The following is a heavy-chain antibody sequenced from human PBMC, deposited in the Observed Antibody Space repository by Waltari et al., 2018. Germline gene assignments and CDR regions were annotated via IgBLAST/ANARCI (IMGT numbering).Heavy chain of an antibody. CDR3: VRDRPGPDWLLKFDY. CDR2: MVSHASGA. D-gene: IGHD3-9*01. Sequence: DVRLVESGGPVVQPGGSLSLSCEGSGFTFSHYWMHWVRQAPGKGLGAVEEMVSHASGANDADSVEGLFTMYRDNAKSTVFRQMNSLRAEDTAVYYCVRDRPGPDWLLKFDYWGQGTLVIVSS. V-gene: IGHV3-74*02. J-gene: IGHJ4*02. CDR1: GFTFSHYW.